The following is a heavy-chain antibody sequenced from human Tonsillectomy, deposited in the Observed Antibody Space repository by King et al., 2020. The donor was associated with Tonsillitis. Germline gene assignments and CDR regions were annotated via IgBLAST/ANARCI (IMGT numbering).Heavy chain of an antibody. D-gene: IGHD3-22*01. J-gene: IGHJ4*02. CDR1: GYIFTNYW. CDR3: ARPYYYDDSGYYPPYYFDF. Sequence: VQLVESGAEVKKPGESLKISCKGSGYIFTNYWIGWVRQMPGKGLEWMGLIYPSDSETKYSPSFQGQVTISVDKSISTAYLQWSSLKASDTAVYYCARPYYYDDSGYYPPYYFDFWGQGTLVTVSS. CDR2: IYPSDSET. V-gene: IGHV5-51*03.